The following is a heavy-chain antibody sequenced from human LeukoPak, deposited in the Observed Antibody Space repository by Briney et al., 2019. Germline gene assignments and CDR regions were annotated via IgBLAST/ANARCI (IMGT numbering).Heavy chain of an antibody. Sequence: GGSLRLSCAASGFTFSSYWMSWVRQAPGKELEWVANIKQDGSEKYYVDSVKGRFTISRDNAKNSLYLQMNSLRAEDTAVYYCARSPPWGYSGSALDYWGQGTLVTVSS. CDR3: ARSPPWGYSGSALDY. CDR2: IKQDGSEK. CDR1: GFTFSSYW. J-gene: IGHJ4*02. D-gene: IGHD5-12*01. V-gene: IGHV3-7*01.